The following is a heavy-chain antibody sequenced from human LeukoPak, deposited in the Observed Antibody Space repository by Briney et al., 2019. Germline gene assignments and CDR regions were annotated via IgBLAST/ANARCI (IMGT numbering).Heavy chain of an antibody. CDR1: GFTFSRYS. J-gene: IGHJ4*02. CDR3: ASVILATIKAIDY. D-gene: IGHD5-12*01. V-gene: IGHV3-48*02. CDR2: ISSGSTTM. Sequence: GGSLRLSCAASGFTFSRYSMNWVRQAPGKGLEWVSYISSGSTTMYYADSVKGRFTVSRDNAKNSLFLQMNSLRDEDTAVYYCASVILATIKAIDYWGQGTLVTVSS.